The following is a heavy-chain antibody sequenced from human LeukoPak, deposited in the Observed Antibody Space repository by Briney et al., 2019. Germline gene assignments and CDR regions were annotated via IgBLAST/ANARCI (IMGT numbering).Heavy chain of an antibody. CDR1: GYTFTSYD. J-gene: IGHJ4*02. CDR2: MNPNSGNT. CDR3: ARGGNSGSYTDFDY. Sequence: ASVKVSCKASGYTFTSYDINWVRQATGQGLKWMGWMNPNSGNTGYAQKFQGRVTITRNTSISTAYMELSSLRSEDTAVYYRARGGNSGSYTDFDYWGQGTLVTVSS. D-gene: IGHD1-26*01. V-gene: IGHV1-8*03.